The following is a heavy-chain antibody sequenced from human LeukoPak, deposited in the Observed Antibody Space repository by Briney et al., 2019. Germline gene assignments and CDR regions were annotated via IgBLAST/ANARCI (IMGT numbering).Heavy chain of an antibody. D-gene: IGHD6-19*01. Sequence: KPSETLSLTCAVYGGSFSGYYWSWIRQPPGKGLEWIGGINHSGSTNYNPSLKSRVTISVDTSKNQFSLKLSSVTAADTAVYYCAGGDSSGWYYPRTLGYYMDFWGKGTTVTVSS. J-gene: IGHJ6*03. CDR3: AGGDSSGWYYPRTLGYYMDF. CDR1: GGSFSGYY. V-gene: IGHV4-34*01. CDR2: INHSGST.